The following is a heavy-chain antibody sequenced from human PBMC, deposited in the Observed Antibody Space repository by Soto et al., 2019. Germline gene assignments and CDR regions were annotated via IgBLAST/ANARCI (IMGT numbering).Heavy chain of an antibody. J-gene: IGHJ4*02. CDR2: INTDGSDT. Sequence: PGGSLRLSCAASGFIFSSDWMHWVRQAPGKGLVWVSRINTDGSDTSYADPVKGRFTISRDNSKNTLYLQMNSLRAEDTAVFYCARGGQWLAQAPFDHWGQGIVVTVSS. V-gene: IGHV3-74*01. CDR3: ARGGQWLAQAPFDH. D-gene: IGHD6-19*01. CDR1: GFIFSSDW.